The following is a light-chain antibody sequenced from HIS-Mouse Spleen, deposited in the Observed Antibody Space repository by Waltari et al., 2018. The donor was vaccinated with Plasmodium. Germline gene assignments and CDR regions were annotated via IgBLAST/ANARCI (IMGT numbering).Light chain of an antibody. Sequence: EIVITQSPATLSVSPGERATLSCRASQSVSSNLAWYQQKPGQAPRILIYGASTRATGIPARFSGSGSVTECTLTISSLQSEDFAVYYCQQYNNWSFTFGPGTKVDIK. CDR1: QSVSSN. V-gene: IGKV3-15*01. CDR2: GAS. J-gene: IGKJ3*01. CDR3: QQYNNWSFT.